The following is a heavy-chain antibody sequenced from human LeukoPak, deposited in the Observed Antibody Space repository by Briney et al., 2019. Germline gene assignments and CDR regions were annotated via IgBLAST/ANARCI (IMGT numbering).Heavy chain of an antibody. Sequence: PGGSLRLSCAASGFTFSSYAMSWVRQAPGKGLEWVSTISGDGGITYYADSVEGRFTISRDSSKNTLYLQMNSLKTEDTAVYYCAKLLDSGSYYKYDYWGQGTLVTVSS. V-gene: IGHV3-23*01. J-gene: IGHJ4*02. CDR1: GFTFSSYA. CDR2: ISGDGGIT. CDR3: AKLLDSGSYYKYDY. D-gene: IGHD3-10*01.